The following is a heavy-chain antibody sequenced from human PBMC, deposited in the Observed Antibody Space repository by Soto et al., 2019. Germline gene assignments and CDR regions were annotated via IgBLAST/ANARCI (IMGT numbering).Heavy chain of an antibody. D-gene: IGHD6-19*01. CDR1: GFKFSDYW. J-gene: IGHJ4*02. V-gene: IGHV3-7*01. Sequence: EVQLVESGGGLVQAGESLTLSCAASGFKFSDYWMTWVRQAPGKGLEWLANIKKDGSEQYYVPSVRGRFIISRDNAENSLSLQLNSLRSDDTGVYFCARRSTSGWVPFDNWGQGTRVTVS. CDR2: IKKDGSEQ. CDR3: ARRSTSGWVPFDN.